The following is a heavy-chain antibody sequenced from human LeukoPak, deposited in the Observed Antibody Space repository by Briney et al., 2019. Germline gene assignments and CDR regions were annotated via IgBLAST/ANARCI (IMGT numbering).Heavy chain of an antibody. D-gene: IGHD6-19*01. CDR3: ARNVDDSGWYIHDAFDI. V-gene: IGHV4-59*01. Sequence: SETLSLTCTVSGGSISSYYWSWIRQPPGKGLEWIGYIYYSGSTNYNPSLKSRVTISVDTSKNQFSLKLSSVTAADTAVYYCARNVDDSGWYIHDAFDIWGQGTMATVSS. CDR2: IYYSGST. J-gene: IGHJ3*02. CDR1: GGSISSYY.